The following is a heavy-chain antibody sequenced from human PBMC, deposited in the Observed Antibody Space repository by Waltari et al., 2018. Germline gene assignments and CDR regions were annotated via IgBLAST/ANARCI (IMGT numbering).Heavy chain of an antibody. Sequence: DVQLVESGGGLVTPGGSLRLSCAASGFTFSTYTMNWVRQAPGKGLECGSSISSNGAYIYYADSLRGRLTISRDNAKNSLSLQVNSLRADDTAVYYCAREGGRGSSSSDWFDSWGQGTLVTVSS. CDR1: GFTFSTYT. V-gene: IGHV3-21*01. CDR2: ISSNGAYI. D-gene: IGHD6-6*01. J-gene: IGHJ5*01. CDR3: AREGGRGSSSSDWFDS.